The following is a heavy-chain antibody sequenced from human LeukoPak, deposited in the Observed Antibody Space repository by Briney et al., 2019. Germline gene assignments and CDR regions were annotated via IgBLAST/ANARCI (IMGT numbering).Heavy chain of an antibody. J-gene: IGHJ5*02. CDR2: TYYRSKWYN. V-gene: IGHV6-1*01. D-gene: IGHD6-19*01. CDR3: ARGWGSSGWYKVNWFDP. CDR1: GDSVSSNSAA. Sequence: SQTLSLTCAISGDSVSSNSAAWNWIRQSPWRGLEWLGRTYYRSKWYNDSAVSVKSRITISPDTSKNQFSLQLNSVTPEDTAVYYCARGWGSSGWYKVNWFDPWGQGTLVTVSS.